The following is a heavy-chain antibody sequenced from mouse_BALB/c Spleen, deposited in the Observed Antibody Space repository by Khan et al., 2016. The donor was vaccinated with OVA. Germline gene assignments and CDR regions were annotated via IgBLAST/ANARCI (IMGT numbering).Heavy chain of an antibody. CDR3: AREEALYCVDC. J-gene: IGHJ2*01. CDR1: GYTFTNYC. D-gene: IGHD3-2*02. V-gene: IGHV1-76*01. Sequence: QVELLQSGAELVRPGASLKLSCTASGYTFTNYCMSWVKQTPDKGLEWVASIYPGTDNTYYNDSLKDKSTLTVDKSSSTAYMQMSSLKSEDSAVYYCAREEALYCVDCWGRGTTLPV. CDR2: IYPGTDNT.